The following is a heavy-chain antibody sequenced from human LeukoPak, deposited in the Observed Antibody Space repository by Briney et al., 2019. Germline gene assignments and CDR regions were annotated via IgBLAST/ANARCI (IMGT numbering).Heavy chain of an antibody. V-gene: IGHV4-34*01. CDR3: ARDVRARPFDY. CDR1: GGSFSGYY. J-gene: IGHJ4*02. CDR2: INHSGST. D-gene: IGHD3-10*01. Sequence: SETLSLTCAVYGGSFSGYYWSWIRQPPGKGLEWIGEINHSGSTNYNPSLKSRVTISVDTSKNQFSLKLSSVTAADTAVYYCARDVRARPFDYWGQGTLVTVSS.